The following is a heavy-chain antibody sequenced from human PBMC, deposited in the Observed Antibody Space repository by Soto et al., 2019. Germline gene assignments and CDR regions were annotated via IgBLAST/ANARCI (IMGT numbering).Heavy chain of an antibody. CDR2: ISYDGTET. CDR1: GFTFSGYW. J-gene: IGHJ6*02. CDR3: ARGSDAYYQYYRMVL. Sequence: GGSLRLSCAASGFTFSGYWMHWVRQAPGKGLVWVSHISYDGTETTYADSVKGRFTISRDNPKSTLYLQMNSVRAEDTGVYYCARGSDAYYQYYRMVLSGQGTTVTV. V-gene: IGHV3-74*03.